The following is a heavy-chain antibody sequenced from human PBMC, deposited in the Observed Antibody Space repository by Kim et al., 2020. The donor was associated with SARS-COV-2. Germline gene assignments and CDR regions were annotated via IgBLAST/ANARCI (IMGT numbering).Heavy chain of an antibody. J-gene: IGHJ4*02. V-gene: IGHV4-34*01. CDR3: ARVGGGGYSGYAFDY. Sequence: NPDLKGRVTISVDTSKNQFSLKLSSVTAADTAVYYCARVGGGGYSGYAFDYWGQGTLVTVSS. D-gene: IGHD5-12*01.